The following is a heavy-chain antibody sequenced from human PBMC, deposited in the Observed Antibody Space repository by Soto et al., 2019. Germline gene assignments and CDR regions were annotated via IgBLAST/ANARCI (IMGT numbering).Heavy chain of an antibody. CDR1: GFTFSDFG. CDR3: ARRGCVKGVCYNSYDM. Sequence: QVQLVESGGGVVQLGRSLRLSCAVSGFTFSDFGMHWVRQAPGKGLEWVALIWYHGGNEEYADSVKGRFSISRDNSKNTLYLQMDSLRAEDTAVYYCARRGCVKGVCYNSYDMWGQGTMVTVSS. D-gene: IGHD2-8*01. J-gene: IGHJ3*02. V-gene: IGHV3-33*03. CDR2: IWYHGGNE.